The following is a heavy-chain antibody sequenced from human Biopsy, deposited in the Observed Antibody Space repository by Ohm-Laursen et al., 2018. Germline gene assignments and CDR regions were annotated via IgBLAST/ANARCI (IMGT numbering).Heavy chain of an antibody. J-gene: IGHJ4*02. V-gene: IGHV3-11*04. D-gene: IGHD2-15*01. CDR1: GFSFSDYY. CDR3: ARAYPPPGRRLVVVAGDFDC. Sequence: GSLRLSCAASGFSFSDYYMIWIRQAPGKGLEWVSYISSSGRTMYYADSVKGRFTISRDNAKNSLYLQMNSLRAEDTAVYYCARAYPPPGRRLVVVAGDFDCWGQGTLVTVSS. CDR2: ISSSGRTM.